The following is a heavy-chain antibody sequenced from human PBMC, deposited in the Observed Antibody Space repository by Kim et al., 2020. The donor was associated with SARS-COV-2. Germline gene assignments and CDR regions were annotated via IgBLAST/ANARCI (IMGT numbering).Heavy chain of an antibody. V-gene: IGHV4-31*03. CDR3: ARVLGAITIFGVVIVNWFGP. D-gene: IGHD3-3*01. CDR2: IYYSGST. CDR1: GGSISSGGYY. J-gene: IGHJ5*02. Sequence: SETLSLTCTVSGGSISSGGYYWSWIRQHPGKGLEWIGYIYYSGSTYYNPSLKSRVTLSVDTSKNQFSLKLSSVTAADTAVYYCARVLGAITIFGVVIVNWFGPWGQGPLVTVSS.